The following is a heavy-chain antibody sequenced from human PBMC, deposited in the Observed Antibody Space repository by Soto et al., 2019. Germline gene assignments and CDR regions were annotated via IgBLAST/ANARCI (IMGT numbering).Heavy chain of an antibody. CDR3: ERGIAADLTAGIES. CDR1: GYIFTNYY. Sequence: ASVXVAFRASGYIFTNYYRHCVRQAPGQGLEWMGLIYPSGSSTSYTQKFQGRVTMTRDTSTSTVHMELSSLRAEDTDVYYCERGIAADLTAGIESWGQGTLVNVS. D-gene: IGHD6-25*01. CDR2: IYPSGSST. V-gene: IGHV1-46*01. J-gene: IGHJ4*02.